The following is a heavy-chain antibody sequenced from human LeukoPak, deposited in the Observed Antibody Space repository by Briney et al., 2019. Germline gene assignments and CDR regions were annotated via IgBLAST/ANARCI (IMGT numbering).Heavy chain of an antibody. CDR3: ARATTIFGVVSSLDY. CDR2: INPNSGGT. V-gene: IGHV1-2*06. D-gene: IGHD3-3*01. Sequence: GASVKVSCKASGYTFTAYYMHWVRQAPGQGLEWMGRINPNSGGTNYAQKFQGRVTMTRDTSISTAYMELSRLRSDDTAVYYCARATTIFGVVSSLDYWGQGTLVTVSS. CDR1: GYTFTAYY. J-gene: IGHJ4*02.